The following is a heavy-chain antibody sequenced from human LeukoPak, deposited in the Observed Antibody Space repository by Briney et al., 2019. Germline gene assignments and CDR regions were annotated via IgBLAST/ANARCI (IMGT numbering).Heavy chain of an antibody. D-gene: IGHD1-7*01. CDR1: GFAFGKYA. V-gene: IGHV3-23*01. J-gene: IGHJ6*02. Sequence: SVLTCATSAGFAFGKYAESGVRQATGKRLEWVSAISGSGGSTYYADSVKGRFTISRDNAKNTLYLQMNSLRVEDTAVYYCAKETTGMDVWGQGTTVTVSS. CDR2: ISGSGGST. CDR3: AKETTGMDV.